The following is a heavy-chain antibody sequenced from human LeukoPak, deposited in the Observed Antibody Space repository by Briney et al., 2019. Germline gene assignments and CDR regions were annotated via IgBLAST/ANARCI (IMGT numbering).Heavy chain of an antibody. V-gene: IGHV3-23*01. J-gene: IGHJ3*02. CDR3: ARGGSYLSAFDI. D-gene: IGHD1-26*01. Sequence: GGSLRLSCAASGFSLSSYAMSWVRQAPGKGLEWVSATSSSDSGTYYADSVRGRFTISRDNSKNTLYLHMKSLRAEDAAVYYCARGGSYLSAFDIWGQGTMVTVSS. CDR2: TSSSDSGT. CDR1: GFSLSSYA.